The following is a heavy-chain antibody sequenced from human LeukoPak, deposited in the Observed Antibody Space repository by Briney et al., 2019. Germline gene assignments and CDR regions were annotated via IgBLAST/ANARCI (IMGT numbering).Heavy chain of an antibody. CDR2: ISAYNGNT. CDR3: ARSTSRITMIVVPIDY. CDR1: GYTFTSYG. J-gene: IGHJ4*02. D-gene: IGHD3-22*01. Sequence: ASVKVSCKASGYTFTSYGISWVRQAPGQGLEWMGWISAYNGNTNYAQKLQGRVTMTTDTSTSTAYMELRSLRSDDTAVHYCARSTSRITMIVVPIDYWGQGTLVTVSS. V-gene: IGHV1-18*01.